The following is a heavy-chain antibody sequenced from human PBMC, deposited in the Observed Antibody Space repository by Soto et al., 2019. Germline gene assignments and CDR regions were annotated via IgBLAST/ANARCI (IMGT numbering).Heavy chain of an antibody. CDR1: GFTFSSYS. V-gene: IGHV3-21*01. CDR2: ISSSRSYI. CDR3: ARSFSGGSSAWFAP. J-gene: IGHJ5*02. Sequence: GGSLRLSCAASGFTFSSYSMNWVRQAPGKGLEWVSSISSSRSYIYYVDSVKGRFTISRDNAKNSLYLQMNSLRAEDTAVYYCARSFSGGSSAWFAPWGQGTLVTSPQ. D-gene: IGHD2-15*01.